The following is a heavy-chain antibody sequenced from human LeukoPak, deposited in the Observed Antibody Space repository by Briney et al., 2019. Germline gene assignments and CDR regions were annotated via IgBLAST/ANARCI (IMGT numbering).Heavy chain of an antibody. CDR3: ARDWGY. Sequence: KSGGSLRLSCIASGFTFSNYRMSWVRQAPGRGLEWVSTITNTSTSMYHADSVKGRFTISRDNAKNSLFLQMNSLRAEDTAVYFCARDWGYWGQGALVTVSS. V-gene: IGHV3-21*01. J-gene: IGHJ4*02. D-gene: IGHD3-22*01. CDR2: ITNTSTSM. CDR1: GFTFSNYR.